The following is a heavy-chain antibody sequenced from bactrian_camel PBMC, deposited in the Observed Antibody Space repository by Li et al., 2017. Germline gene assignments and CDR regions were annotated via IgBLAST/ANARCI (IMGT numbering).Heavy chain of an antibody. Sequence: VQLVESGGGSVQAGETLRLSCTPSGFTFVDSDMGWYRQAPGEGLEWVSSINRGSGSAFYGDSVKGRFTISRDDAKNTLYLQMNSLNTEDTAVYYCAARWRFSGGHWLNYWGQGTQVTVS. D-gene: IGHD1*01. V-gene: IGHV3S40*01. CDR1: GFTFVDSD. J-gene: IGHJ4*01. CDR2: INRGSGSA. CDR3: AARWRFSGGHWLNY.